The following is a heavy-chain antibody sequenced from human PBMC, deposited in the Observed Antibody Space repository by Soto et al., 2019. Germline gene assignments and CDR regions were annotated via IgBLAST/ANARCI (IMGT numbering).Heavy chain of an antibody. CDR2: IYYSGST. CDR3: ARGDYDYVWGSYRTNWFDP. Sequence: PSETLSLTCTVSGGSISSYYWSWIRQPPGKGLEWIGYIYYSGSTNYNPSLKSRVTISVDTSKNQFSLKLSSVTAADTAVYYCARGDYDYVWGSYRTNWFDPWGQGTLVTVSS. D-gene: IGHD3-16*02. CDR1: GGSISSYY. V-gene: IGHV4-59*01. J-gene: IGHJ5*02.